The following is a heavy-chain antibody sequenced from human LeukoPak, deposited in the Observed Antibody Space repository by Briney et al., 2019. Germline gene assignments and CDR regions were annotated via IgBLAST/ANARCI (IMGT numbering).Heavy chain of an antibody. CDR2: FDPEDGET. J-gene: IGHJ4*02. Sequence: FDPEDGETIDAQKFQGRVTMTEDTTKDTAYMELSSLRSEDTAVYYCATGLIFFLEWPTLDYWGQGTLVTVSS. D-gene: IGHD3-3*01. V-gene: IGHV1-24*01. CDR3: ATGLIFFLEWPTLDY.